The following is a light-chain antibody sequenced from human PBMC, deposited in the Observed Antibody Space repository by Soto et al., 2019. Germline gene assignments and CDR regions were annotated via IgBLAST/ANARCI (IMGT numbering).Light chain of an antibody. CDR2: GAS. CDR3: QQYNDWPPWT. Sequence: EVVLTQSPATLSLSPGERASLSCRASQSVSTNLAWYQQKPGQAPSLLIYGASTRATGIPARFSGSGSATEFTLTISSLQSEDFAVYYCQQYNDWPPWTFGQGTKVAIK. V-gene: IGKV3D-15*01. CDR1: QSVSTN. J-gene: IGKJ1*01.